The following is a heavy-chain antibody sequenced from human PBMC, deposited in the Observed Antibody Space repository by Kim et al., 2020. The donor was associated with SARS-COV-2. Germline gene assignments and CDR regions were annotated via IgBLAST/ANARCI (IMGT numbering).Heavy chain of an antibody. D-gene: IGHD5-12*01. V-gene: IGHV6-1*01. Sequence: SQTLSLPCAVSGDRVSTNSAAWHWIRQSPSRGLEWLGRTHYSSRWYNDYAVSVKSRITINPDTSKNQFSLQLNSVTPEDTAVYFCARGWLRSGFKYWGQGTLVTVSS. CDR1: GDRVSTNSAA. J-gene: IGHJ4*02. CDR3: ARGWLRSGFKY. CDR2: THYSSRWYN.